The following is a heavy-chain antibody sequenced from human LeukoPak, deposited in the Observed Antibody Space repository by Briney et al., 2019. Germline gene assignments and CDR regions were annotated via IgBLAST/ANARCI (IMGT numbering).Heavy chain of an antibody. V-gene: IGHV3-23*01. J-gene: IGHJ4*02. D-gene: IGHD5-12*01. CDR3: ARDGLGYSGYSVY. Sequence: GGSLRLSCAASGFTFSSYAMSWVRQAPGKGLEWVSDINGSGGSTYYADSVKGRFTISRDNSKNTLYLQMNSLRAEDTAVYYCARDGLGYSGYSVYWGQGTLATVSS. CDR1: GFTFSSYA. CDR2: INGSGGST.